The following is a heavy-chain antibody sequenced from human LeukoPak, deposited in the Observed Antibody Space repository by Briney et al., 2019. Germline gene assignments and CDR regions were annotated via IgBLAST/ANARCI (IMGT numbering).Heavy chain of an antibody. Sequence: PSEPLSLTCAVSGYSISSGHYWVWIRQPPGKGLEYIGNIYHSGSSHYNPSLKSRVTISVDTSNNQFSLKLSSVTAADTAVYYCARAKNPYYYYYYMDFWGRGTTVTVSS. J-gene: IGHJ6*03. CDR2: IYHSGSS. V-gene: IGHV4-38-2*01. CDR3: ARAKNPYYYYYYMDF. CDR1: GYSISSGHY.